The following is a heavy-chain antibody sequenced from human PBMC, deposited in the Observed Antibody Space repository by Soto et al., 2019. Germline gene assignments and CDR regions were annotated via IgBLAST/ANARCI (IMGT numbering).Heavy chain of an antibody. CDR2: IDPSDSYT. CDR3: ARIAVAAPYYYYYGMDV. D-gene: IGHD6-19*01. V-gene: IGHV5-10-1*01. Sequence: GESLKISCNGAGYSFTIYWISWVRQMPGKGLEWMGRIDPSDSYTNYSPSFQGHVTISADKSISTAYLQWSSLKASDTAMYYCARIAVAAPYYYYYGMDVWGQGTTVTVSS. CDR1: GYSFTIYW. J-gene: IGHJ6*02.